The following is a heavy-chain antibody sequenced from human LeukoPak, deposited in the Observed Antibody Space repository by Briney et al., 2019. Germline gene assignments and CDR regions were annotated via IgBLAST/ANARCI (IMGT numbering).Heavy chain of an antibody. D-gene: IGHD3-16*02. CDR1: GGSFSGYY. J-gene: IGHJ4*02. V-gene: IGHV4-34*01. CDR3: ARLSGYYDYVWGSYRYPPPFDY. Sequence: SETLSLTCAVYGGSFSGYYWSWIRQPPGKGLEWIGEINHSGSTNYNPSLKSRVTISVDTSKNQFSLKLSSVTAADTAVYYCARLSGYYDYVWGSYRYPPPFDYWGQGTLVTVSS. CDR2: INHSGST.